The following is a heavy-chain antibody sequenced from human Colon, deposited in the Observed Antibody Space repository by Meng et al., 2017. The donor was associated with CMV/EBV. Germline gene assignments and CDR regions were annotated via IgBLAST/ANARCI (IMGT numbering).Heavy chain of an antibody. Sequence: GESLKISCTASGFIISGSEMNWVRQAPGKGLEWVSYISSSGSTIYYSDSLKGRFTISRDNAKNTLYLQMNNLRAEDTAVYYCARRAPVTLDYYYGLDVWGQGTTVTVSS. J-gene: IGHJ6*02. D-gene: IGHD2-15*01. CDR1: GFIISGSE. CDR2: ISSSGSTI. CDR3: ARRAPVTLDYYYGLDV. V-gene: IGHV3-48*03.